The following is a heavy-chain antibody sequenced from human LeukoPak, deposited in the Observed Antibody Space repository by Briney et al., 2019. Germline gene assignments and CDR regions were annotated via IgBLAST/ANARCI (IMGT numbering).Heavy chain of an antibody. CDR1: GFSLSTSGVG. CDR2: IYWNDDK. V-gene: IGHV2-5*01. CDR3: AHRRSYYDSSGYYYVTPPSYYFDY. D-gene: IGHD3-22*01. J-gene: IGHJ4*02. Sequence: SGPTLVNPTQTLTLTCTFSGFSLSTSGVGVGWIRQPPGKALEWLARIYWNDDKRYSPSLKSRLTITKDTSKNQVVLTMTNMDPVDTATYYCAHRRSYYDSSGYYYVTPPSYYFDYWGQGTLVTVSS.